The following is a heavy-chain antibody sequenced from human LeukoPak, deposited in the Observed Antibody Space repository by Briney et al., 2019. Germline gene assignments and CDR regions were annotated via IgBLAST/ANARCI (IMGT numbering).Heavy chain of an antibody. CDR1: GGSISSYY. D-gene: IGHD2-15*01. J-gene: IGHJ3*02. Sequence: SETLSLTCTVSGGSISSYYWSWIRQPGGKGLEWIGRIYTSGSTNYNPSLKSRVTMSVDTSKNQFSLKLSSVTAADTAVYYCARDGLTLVDDAFDIWGQGTMVTVSS. V-gene: IGHV4-4*07. CDR3: ARDGLTLVDDAFDI. CDR2: IYTSGST.